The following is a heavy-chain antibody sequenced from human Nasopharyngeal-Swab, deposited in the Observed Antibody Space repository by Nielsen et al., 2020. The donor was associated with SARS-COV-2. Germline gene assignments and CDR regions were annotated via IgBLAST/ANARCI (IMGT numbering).Heavy chain of an antibody. CDR3: ARKSEWRGGYFDY. V-gene: IGHV3-21*01. CDR1: GFTFSSYS. CDR2: ISSSSSYI. J-gene: IGHJ4*02. Sequence: ETLSLTCAASGFTFSSYSMNWVRQAPGKGLEWVSSISSSSSYIYYADSVKGRFTISRDNAKNSLYLQMNSLRAEDTAVYYCARKSEWRGGYFDYWGQGTLVTVSS. D-gene: IGHD3-3*01.